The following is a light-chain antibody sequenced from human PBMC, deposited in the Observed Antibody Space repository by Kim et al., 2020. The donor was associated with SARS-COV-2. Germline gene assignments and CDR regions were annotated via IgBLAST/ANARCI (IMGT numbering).Light chain of an antibody. V-gene: IGLV6-57*03. CDR2: GDN. Sequence: GEAVTNPCTRSSGGIASNCVQWYQQHPGSAPTILIYGDNQRPSGFPDRFSGSSDISGSSASLTISGVKTEDEADYYCHSYDSTDHVFGGGTQLTVL. CDR1: SGGIASNC. J-gene: IGLJ3*02. CDR3: HSYDSTDHV.